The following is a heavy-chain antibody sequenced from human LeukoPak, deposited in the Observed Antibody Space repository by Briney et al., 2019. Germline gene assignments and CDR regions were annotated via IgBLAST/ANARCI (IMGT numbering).Heavy chain of an antibody. V-gene: IGHV3-30*02. CDR3: AKDDNGPQDY. D-gene: IGHD1-14*01. CDR1: GFTFDNYR. CDR2: IHFDGSKK. Sequence: PGGSLRLSCAASGFTFDNYRMHWVRQAPGKGLEGVALIHFDGSKKYSADSVKGRFTISRDNSKNTLYLQMNSLRTEDTAVYYCAKDDNGPQDYWGQGILVTVSS. J-gene: IGHJ4*02.